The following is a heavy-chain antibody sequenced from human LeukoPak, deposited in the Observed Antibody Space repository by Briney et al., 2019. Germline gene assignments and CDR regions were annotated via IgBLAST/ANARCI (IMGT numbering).Heavy chain of an antibody. Sequence: SETLSLTCTVSGGSISSSSYYWGWIRQPPGKGLEWIGSIYYSGSTYYNPSLKSRVTISVDTSKNQFSLKLSSVTAADTAVYYCAREAYYYDSNPDYWGQGTLVTVSS. CDR1: GGSISSSSYY. CDR3: AREAYYYDSNPDY. J-gene: IGHJ4*02. V-gene: IGHV4-39*07. CDR2: IYYSGST. D-gene: IGHD3-22*01.